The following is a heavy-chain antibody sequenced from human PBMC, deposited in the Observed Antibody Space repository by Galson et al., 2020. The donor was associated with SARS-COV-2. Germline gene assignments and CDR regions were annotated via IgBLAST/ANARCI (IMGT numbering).Heavy chain of an antibody. D-gene: IGHD4-17*01. CDR1: GTTISSGSYS. CDR2: ISHSGCT. CDR3: ARLHYGEYAPEAFDI. V-gene: IGHV4-30-2*01. J-gene: IGHJ3*02. Sequence: SATLSLTCAVSGTTISSGSYSWNWIRQPPGKGLKWIGYISHSGCTYYNPSLKSRVTISGDRSKNQFSLRLSSVTAADTAVYYCARLHYGEYAPEAFDIWGPGTRVTVAS.